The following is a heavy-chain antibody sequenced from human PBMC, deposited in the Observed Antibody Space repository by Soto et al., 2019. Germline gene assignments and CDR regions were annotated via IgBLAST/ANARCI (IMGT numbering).Heavy chain of an antibody. D-gene: IGHD2-15*01. V-gene: IGHV1-69*06. CDR2: IIPIFGTA. CDR1: GGTFSSYA. Sequence: SVKVSCKASGGTFSSYAISWVRQAPGQGLEWMGGIIPIFGTANYEQKFQGRVTITSDKSTSTAYMELSSLRSEDTAVYYCAGYCSGGSCPTRYFYGMDVWGQGTTVTVSS. J-gene: IGHJ6*02. CDR3: AGYCSGGSCPTRYFYGMDV.